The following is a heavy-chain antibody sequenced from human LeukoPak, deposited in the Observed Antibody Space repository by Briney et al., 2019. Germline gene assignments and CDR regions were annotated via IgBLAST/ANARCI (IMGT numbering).Heavy chain of an antibody. CDR3: ARGDPLVPANGMDV. D-gene: IGHD2-2*01. CDR1: GGSISSYY. J-gene: IGHJ6*02. V-gene: IGHV4-59*06. CDR2: IYYSGST. Sequence: PSETLSLTCTVSGGSISSYYWSWIRQHPGKGLEWIGYIYYSGSTYYNPSLKSRVTISVDTSKNQFSLKLSSVTAADTAVYYCARGDPLVPANGMDVWGQGTTVTVSS.